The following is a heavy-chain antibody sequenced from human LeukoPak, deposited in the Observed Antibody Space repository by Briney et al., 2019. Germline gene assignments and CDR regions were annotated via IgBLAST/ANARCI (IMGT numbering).Heavy chain of an antibody. Sequence: ASVKVSCKASGYTFTSYYMHWVRQAPGQGLEWMGIINPSGGSTSYAQKFQGRVTMTRDTSTSTVYMELSSLRSEDTAVYYCARGYCSSTSCYTEGHFDYWGQGTPVTVSS. CDR3: ARGYCSSTSCYTEGHFDY. D-gene: IGHD2-2*02. CDR1: GYTFTSYY. J-gene: IGHJ4*02. CDR2: INPSGGST. V-gene: IGHV1-46*01.